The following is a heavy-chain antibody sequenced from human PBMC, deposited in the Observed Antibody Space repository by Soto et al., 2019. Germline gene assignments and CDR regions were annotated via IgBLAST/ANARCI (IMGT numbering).Heavy chain of an antibody. CDR2: IRSKANSYAT. V-gene: IGHV3-73*01. D-gene: IGHD4-17*01. CDR3: TRPPYGDYNWFDP. CDR1: GFTFSGSA. Sequence: EVQLVESGGGLVQPGGSLKLSCAASGFTFSGSAMHWVRQASGKGLEWVGRIRSKANSYATAYAASVKGRFTISRDDSKNTAYLQMNSLKTEDTAVYYCTRPPYGDYNWFDPWGQGTLVTVSS. J-gene: IGHJ5*02.